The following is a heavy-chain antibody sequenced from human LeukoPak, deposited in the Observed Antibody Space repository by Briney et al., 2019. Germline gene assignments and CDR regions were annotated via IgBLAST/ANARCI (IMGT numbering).Heavy chain of an antibody. CDR3: ARVFGGPVSRRFDP. J-gene: IGHJ5*02. D-gene: IGHD4-23*01. CDR2: IYYSGNT. V-gene: IGHV4-39*07. Sequence: PSETLSLTCTVSGVSISSTSNQWGWIRQPPGKGLEWIGSIYYSGNTHYNPSLKSRVTISVDTSKNQFSLRLRSVTAADTAVYYCARVFGGPVSRRFDPWGQGTLVTVSS. CDR1: GVSISSTSNQ.